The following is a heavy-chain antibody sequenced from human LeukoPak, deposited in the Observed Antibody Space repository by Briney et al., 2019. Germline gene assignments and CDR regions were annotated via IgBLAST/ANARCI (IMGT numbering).Heavy chain of an antibody. V-gene: IGHV1-69*04. J-gene: IGHJ6*02. CDR2: IIPILGIA. Sequence: GASVKVSCKASGYTFTSYGISWVRQAPGQGLEWMGRIIPILGIANYAQKFQGRVTITADKSTSTAYMELSSLRSEDTAVYYCARDPCSSTSCYPPGQYGMDVWGQGTTVTVSS. D-gene: IGHD2-2*01. CDR3: ARDPCSSTSCYPPGQYGMDV. CDR1: GYTFTSYG.